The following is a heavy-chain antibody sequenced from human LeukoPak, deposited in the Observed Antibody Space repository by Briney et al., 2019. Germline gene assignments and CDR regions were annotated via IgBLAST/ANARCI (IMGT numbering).Heavy chain of an antibody. J-gene: IGHJ3*02. Sequence: GASVKVSCKASGYTFTSYAMHWERQAPGQRLEWMGWINAGNGNTKYSQKFQGRVTITRDTSTSTVYMELNNLRPEDTAVYYCTKGQLWASGRAFDIWGQGTMVTVSS. D-gene: IGHD3-16*01. CDR3: TKGQLWASGRAFDI. CDR1: GYTFTSYA. V-gene: IGHV1-3*01. CDR2: INAGNGNT.